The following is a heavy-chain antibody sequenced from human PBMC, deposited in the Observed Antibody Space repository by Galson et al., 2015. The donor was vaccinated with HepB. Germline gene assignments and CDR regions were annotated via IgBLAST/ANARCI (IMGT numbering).Heavy chain of an antibody. CDR2: IYPDDSDT. CDR3: ARLAVADPTTGGFDH. CDR1: GYSFTTNW. Sequence: QPGAEVKKPGESLRISCKAAGYSFTTNWIAWVRQVPGKGLEWMGVIYPDDSDTRYSPSFRGQVTISVDKSRGTADLQWSSLKASDTAIYYCARLAVADPTTGGFDHWGQGTLVTVS. D-gene: IGHD6-13*01. J-gene: IGHJ4*02. V-gene: IGHV5-51*01.